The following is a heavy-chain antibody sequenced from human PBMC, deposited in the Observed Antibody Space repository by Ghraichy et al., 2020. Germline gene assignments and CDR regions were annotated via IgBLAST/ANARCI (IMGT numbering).Heavy chain of an antibody. CDR2: ISYDGSNE. J-gene: IGHJ5*02. CDR1: GFTFSYYG. V-gene: IGHV3-30*03. Sequence: GGSLRLSCAASGFTFSYYGIHWVRQAPGKGLEWVAGISYDGSNEYYVESVKGRFTISRDNSKNTLYLQMNSLREEDTALYYCARDGRPLLQSLNWVDPWGQGTLVSVSS. CDR3: ARDGRPLLQSLNWVDP. D-gene: IGHD3-3*01.